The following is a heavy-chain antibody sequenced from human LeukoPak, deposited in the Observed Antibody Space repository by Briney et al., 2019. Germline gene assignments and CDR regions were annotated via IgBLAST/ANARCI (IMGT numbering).Heavy chain of an antibody. CDR3: AREDRYCSGGSCYS. Sequence: SETLSLTCTVSGGSISSYYWSWIRQPAGKGLEWIGRIYTSGSTNYNPSLKSRVIISVDTSKNQFSLELSSVTAADTAVYYCAREDRYCSGGSCYSWGQGTLVTVSS. CDR1: GGSISSYY. CDR2: IYTSGST. J-gene: IGHJ4*02. V-gene: IGHV4-4*07. D-gene: IGHD2-15*01.